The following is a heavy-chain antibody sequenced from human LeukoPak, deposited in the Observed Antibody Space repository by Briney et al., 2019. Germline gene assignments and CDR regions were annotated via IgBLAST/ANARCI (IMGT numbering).Heavy chain of an antibody. CDR2: ISTSSIYI. CDR1: GFTFSSYT. J-gene: IGHJ4*02. CDR3: ARDVVVVVATDSNFDY. Sequence: GGSLRLSCAASGFTFSSYTMNWVRQAPGKGLEWVSSISTSSIYIYYADSVKGRFTISRDNAKNSLYLQMNSLRPEDTAVYYCARDVVVVVATDSNFDYWGQGTLVTVSS. D-gene: IGHD2-15*01. V-gene: IGHV3-21*01.